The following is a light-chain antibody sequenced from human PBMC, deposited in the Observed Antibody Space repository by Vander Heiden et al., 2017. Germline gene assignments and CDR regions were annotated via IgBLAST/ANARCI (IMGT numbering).Light chain of an antibody. V-gene: IGKV1-5*03. CDR2: RAS. Sequence: DIQMTQSPYTLSASVGDRVTISCRASQSVGNWLAWYQQKPGKAPNLLISRASSLESGVPPRFSGSGSGTEFTLTISSLQPDDFAIYYCQQYNSYPWTFGQGTKVEVK. J-gene: IGKJ1*01. CDR3: QQYNSYPWT. CDR1: QSVGNW.